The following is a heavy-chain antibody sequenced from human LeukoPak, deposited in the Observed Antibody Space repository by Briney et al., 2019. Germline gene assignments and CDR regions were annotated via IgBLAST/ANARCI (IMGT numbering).Heavy chain of an antibody. CDR1: GGSFSGYY. V-gene: IGHV4-34*01. D-gene: IGHD5-18*01. J-gene: IGHJ4*02. CDR3: ARVLTPGYSYGYDY. CDR2: INHSGST. Sequence: PSETLSLTCAVYGGSFSGYYWSWIRQPPGKGLEWIGEINHSGSTNYNPSLKSRVTISVDTSKNQFSLKLSSVTAADTAVYYCARVLTPGYSYGYDYWGQGTLVTVSP.